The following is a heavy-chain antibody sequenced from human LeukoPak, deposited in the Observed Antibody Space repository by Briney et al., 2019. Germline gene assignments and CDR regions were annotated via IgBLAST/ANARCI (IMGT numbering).Heavy chain of an antibody. CDR3: ARVPYYYGSGRRLRNYYFDY. D-gene: IGHD3-10*01. Sequence: SETLSLTCTVSGGSISSYYWSWIRQPPGKGLEWIGEINHSGSTNYNPSLKSRVTISVDTSKNQFSLKLSSVTAADTAVYYCARVPYYYGSGRRLRNYYFDYWGQGTLVTVSS. J-gene: IGHJ4*02. V-gene: IGHV4-34*01. CDR2: INHSGST. CDR1: GGSISSYY.